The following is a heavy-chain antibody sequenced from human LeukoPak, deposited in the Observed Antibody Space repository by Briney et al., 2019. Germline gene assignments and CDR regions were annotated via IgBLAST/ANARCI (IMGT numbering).Heavy chain of an antibody. D-gene: IGHD2-15*01. Sequence: PSETLCLTCTVSGASISSGGYYWGWIRQRPGKGLEWIVYIYYSGGTGYNPSLKSRVTISEDTSKNQFSLKLSSVTAADTAVYYCAGDGDDCSGGSCYVFWGQGTLVTVSS. CDR2: IYYSGGT. V-gene: IGHV4-31*03. CDR3: AGDGDDCSGGSCYVF. CDR1: GASISSGGYY. J-gene: IGHJ4*02.